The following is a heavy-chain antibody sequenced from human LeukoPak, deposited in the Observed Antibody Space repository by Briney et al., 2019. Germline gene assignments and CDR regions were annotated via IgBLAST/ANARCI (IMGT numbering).Heavy chain of an antibody. CDR3: AKDSTSCSGGSCYSGLIPWTDY. D-gene: IGHD2-15*01. V-gene: IGHV3-23*01. J-gene: IGHJ4*02. Sequence: GGSLRLSCAASGFTFSSYAMSWVRQAPGKGLEWVSAISGSGGSTYYADSVKGRFTISRDNSKNTLYLQMNSLRAEDTAVYYCAKDSTSCSGGSCYSGLIPWTDYWGQGTLVTVSS. CDR1: GFTFSSYA. CDR2: ISGSGGST.